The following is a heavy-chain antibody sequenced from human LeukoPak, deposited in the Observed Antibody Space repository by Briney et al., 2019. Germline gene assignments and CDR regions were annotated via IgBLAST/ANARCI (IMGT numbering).Heavy chain of an antibody. Sequence: GESLKISCKGSGYSFTSYWIGWVRQMPGKGLEWMGIIYSGDSDTRYSPSFQGQVTISADKSISTAYLQWSSLKASDTAMYYCARQAFYYGSGSYAADYWGQGTLVTVSS. CDR2: IYSGDSDT. CDR1: GYSFTSYW. V-gene: IGHV5-51*01. D-gene: IGHD3-10*01. CDR3: ARQAFYYGSGSYAADY. J-gene: IGHJ4*02.